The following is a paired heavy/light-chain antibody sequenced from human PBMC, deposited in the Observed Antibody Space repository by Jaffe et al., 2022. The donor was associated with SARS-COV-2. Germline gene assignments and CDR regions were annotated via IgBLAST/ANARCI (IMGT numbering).Light chain of an antibody. V-gene: IGLV2-14*03. Sequence: QSALTQPASVSGSPGQSITVSCTGTSSDVGGYNYVSWYQHHPGKAPRLIIYDVSTRPSGVSYRFSGSKSGNTASLTISGLQADDEADYYCISYTGASTLVFGSGTKVTVL. CDR3: ISYTGASTLV. J-gene: IGLJ1*01. CDR1: SSDVGGYNY. CDR2: DVS.
Heavy chain of an antibody. CDR3: ARHFGGFVCRGADCHRSAFDL. Sequence: EVQLVQSGAEVKKPGESLKISCRASGYGFTNSWIGWVRQMPGKGLEWMGIIFPSDSGTRYSPSFQGQVTMSVDKSVSTAYLQWSSLQASDTATYYCARHFGGFVCRGADCHRSAFDLWGRGTMVTVSS. D-gene: IGHD2-21*02. J-gene: IGHJ3*01. CDR1: GYGFTNSW. V-gene: IGHV5-51*01. CDR2: IFPSDSGT.